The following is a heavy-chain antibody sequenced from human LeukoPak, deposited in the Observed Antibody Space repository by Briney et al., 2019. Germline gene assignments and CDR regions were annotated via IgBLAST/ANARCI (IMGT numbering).Heavy chain of an antibody. D-gene: IGHD2-2*01. CDR3: ARFGHCYGLDY. CDR2: IYYSGST. CDR1: GGSISSYY. V-gene: IGHV4-59*08. Sequence: SETLSLTCTVSGGSISSYYWSWIRQPPGKGLEWIGYIYYSGSTNYNPSLKSRVTISVDTSKNQFSLKLSSVTAADTAVYYCARFGHCYGLDYWGQGTLVTVSS. J-gene: IGHJ4*02.